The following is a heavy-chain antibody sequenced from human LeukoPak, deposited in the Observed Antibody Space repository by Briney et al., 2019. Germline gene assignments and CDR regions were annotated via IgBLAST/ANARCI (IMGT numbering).Heavy chain of an antibody. CDR2: IHHGGTT. CDR1: GGSITSGNW. V-gene: IGHV4-4*02. J-gene: IGHJ5*02. Sequence: SETLSLTCTVSGGSITSGNWWTWVRQSPGKWLEWIGEIHHGGTTNYNPSLKSRVTISVDKSKNQFSLKLSSVTAADTAVYYCARGRRLGYCTNGVCRNWFDPWGQGTLVTVSS. CDR3: ARGRRLGYCTNGVCRNWFDP. D-gene: IGHD2-8*01.